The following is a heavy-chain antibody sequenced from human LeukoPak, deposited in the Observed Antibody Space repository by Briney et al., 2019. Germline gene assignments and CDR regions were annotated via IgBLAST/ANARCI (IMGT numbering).Heavy chain of an antibody. V-gene: IGHV3-11*01. CDR3: ARDAVGNLDY. CDR1: GFTFSDYY. CDR2: ISGSGSTT. D-gene: IGHD4-23*01. J-gene: IGHJ4*02. Sequence: GGSLRLSCAASGFTFSDYYMNWIRQAPGKGLEWVSFISGSGSTTYYADSVKGRFTISRDNAENSLYLQMNSLRAEDTAVYYCARDAVGNLDYWGQGTLVTVSS.